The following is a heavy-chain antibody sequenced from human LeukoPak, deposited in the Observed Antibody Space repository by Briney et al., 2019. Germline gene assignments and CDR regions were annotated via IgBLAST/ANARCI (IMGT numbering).Heavy chain of an antibody. D-gene: IGHD6-13*01. Sequence: PGGSLRLSCAASGFIFSDYWMSWVRQAPGKGLEWVANIKEDGSEKYYVDSVKGRFTISRDNAKNSLYLQMNRLRAEDTAIYYCARAYSSKWYDAFDLWGQGTMVTVSS. CDR3: ARAYSSKWYDAFDL. V-gene: IGHV3-7*01. J-gene: IGHJ3*01. CDR2: IKEDGSEK. CDR1: GFIFSDYW.